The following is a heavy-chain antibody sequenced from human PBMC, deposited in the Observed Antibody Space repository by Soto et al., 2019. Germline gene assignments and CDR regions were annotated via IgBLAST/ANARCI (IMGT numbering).Heavy chain of an antibody. CDR1: GFTFSSYA. D-gene: IGHD6-19*01. Sequence: PGGSLRLSCAASGFTFSSYAMRWVRQAPGKGLEWVSAISGSGGSTYYADSVKGRFTISRDNSKNTLYLQMNSLRAEDTAVYYCAKSSGWSYYYGMDVWGQGTTVTVSS. V-gene: IGHV3-23*01. CDR3: AKSSGWSYYYGMDV. CDR2: ISGSGGST. J-gene: IGHJ6*02.